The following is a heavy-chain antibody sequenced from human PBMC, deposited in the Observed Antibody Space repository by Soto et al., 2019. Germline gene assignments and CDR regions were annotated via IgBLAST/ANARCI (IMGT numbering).Heavy chain of an antibody. CDR1: GYTFTSYD. D-gene: IGHD5-18*01. Sequence: ASVKVSCKASGYTFTSYDINWVRQATGQGLEWMGWMNPNSGNTSYAQKFQGRVTMTRDTSTSTVYMELSSLRSEDTAVYYCARDSVDTAPVRGIDYYYGMDVWGQGTTVTVSS. J-gene: IGHJ6*02. CDR2: MNPNSGNT. CDR3: ARDSVDTAPVRGIDYYYGMDV. V-gene: IGHV1-8*01.